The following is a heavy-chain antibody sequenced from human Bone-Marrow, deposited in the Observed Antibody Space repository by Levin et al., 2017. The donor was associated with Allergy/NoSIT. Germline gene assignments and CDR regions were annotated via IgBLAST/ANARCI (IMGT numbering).Heavy chain of an antibody. V-gene: IGHV4-31*01. Sequence: SQTLSLTCTVSGDSISSAGYHWTWIRQYPGKGLEWIGYISYRGSTYFNPSLKSPLAMSIDTSEQHFSLNLTSVSAADTAIYYCARLDGYSFDYWGQGALVTVSS. CDR1: GDSISSAGYH. D-gene: IGHD1-1*01. CDR2: ISYRGST. J-gene: IGHJ4*02. CDR3: ARLDGYSFDY.